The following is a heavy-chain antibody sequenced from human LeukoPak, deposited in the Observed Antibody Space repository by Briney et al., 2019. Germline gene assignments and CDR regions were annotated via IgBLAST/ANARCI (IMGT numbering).Heavy chain of an antibody. D-gene: IGHD2-15*01. V-gene: IGHV3-64*01. J-gene: IGHJ3*02. CDR2: ISSNGGST. Sequence: PGGSLRLSCAASGFTFSSYAMHWVRQAPGKGLEYVSAISSNGGSTSYANSVKGRFTISRDNAKNSLYLQMNSLRAEDTAVYYCARDCGGGSCYGPYDAFDIWGQGTMVTVSS. CDR1: GFTFSSYA. CDR3: ARDCGGGSCYGPYDAFDI.